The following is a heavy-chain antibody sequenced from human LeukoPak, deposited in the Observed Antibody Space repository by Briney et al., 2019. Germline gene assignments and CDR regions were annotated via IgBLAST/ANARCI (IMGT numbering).Heavy chain of an antibody. CDR3: AREGGSSSSIYYYYYGMDV. D-gene: IGHD6-13*01. J-gene: IGHJ6*02. Sequence: GASVKVSCKASGGTFSSYAISWVRQAPGQGLEWMGWMNPNSGNTGYAQKFQGRVTMTRNTSISTAYMELSSLRSEDTAVYYCAREGGSSSSIYYYYYGMDVWGQGTTVTVSS. CDR1: GGTFSSYA. V-gene: IGHV1-8*02. CDR2: MNPNSGNT.